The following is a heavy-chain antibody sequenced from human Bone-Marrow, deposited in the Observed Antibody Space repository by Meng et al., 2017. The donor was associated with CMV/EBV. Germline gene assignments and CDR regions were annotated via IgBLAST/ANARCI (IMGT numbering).Heavy chain of an antibody. CDR3: ARTRNEWELWVGFDY. D-gene: IGHD1-26*01. CDR2: IYYSGST. CDR1: GCAVSSGSYY. J-gene: IGHJ4*02. V-gene: IGHV4-61*01. Sequence: SETLSLTCTVSGCAVSSGSYYWRWIRQPPGKGLEWIGYIYYSGSTNCNPSLKSRVTISADTSKNQFSLKLSSVTAADTGVYYCARTRNEWELWVGFDYWGQGALVTVSS.